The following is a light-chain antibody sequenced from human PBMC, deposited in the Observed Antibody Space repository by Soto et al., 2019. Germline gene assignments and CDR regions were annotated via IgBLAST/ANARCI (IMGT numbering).Light chain of an antibody. CDR2: GAS. V-gene: IGKV3-15*01. Sequence: EIVMTQSPATLSVSPGERATLSCRASQSVSSNLAWYQQKPGQAPRLLIYGASTRATAIPARFSGSGSGTECTLTISSLQSEDFAVDYCQQYNNWPRTVGQGTKVEIK. J-gene: IGKJ1*01. CDR1: QSVSSN. CDR3: QQYNNWPRT.